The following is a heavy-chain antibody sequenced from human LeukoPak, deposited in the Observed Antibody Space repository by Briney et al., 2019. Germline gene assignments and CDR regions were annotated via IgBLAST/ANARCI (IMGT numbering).Heavy chain of an antibody. J-gene: IGHJ4*02. D-gene: IGHD1-26*01. CDR2: ISTSSTYI. CDR1: GFTFSTYT. V-gene: IGHV3-21*01. CDR3: VRVEYSGTYFLFDY. Sequence: GGSLRLSCAASGFTFSTYTMNWVRQAPGKGLEWVSSISTSSTYIYYADSVKGRFTISRDNAKKSLYLQMNSLRAEDTAVYYCVRVEYSGTYFLFDYWGQGTLVTVSS.